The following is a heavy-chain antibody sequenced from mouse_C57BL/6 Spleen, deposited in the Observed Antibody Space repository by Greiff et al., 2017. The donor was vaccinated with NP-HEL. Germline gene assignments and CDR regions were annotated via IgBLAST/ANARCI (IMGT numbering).Heavy chain of an antibody. V-gene: IGHV1-52*01. Sequence: QVQLQQPGAELVRPGSSVKLSCKASGYTFTSYWMHWVKQRPIQGLEWIGNIDPSDSETHYNQKFKDKATLTVDKSSSTAYMQLSSLTSEDSAVYYCARGWLLKEGAMDYWGQGTSVTVSS. J-gene: IGHJ4*01. CDR1: GYTFTSYW. CDR2: IDPSDSET. D-gene: IGHD2-3*01. CDR3: ARGWLLKEGAMDY.